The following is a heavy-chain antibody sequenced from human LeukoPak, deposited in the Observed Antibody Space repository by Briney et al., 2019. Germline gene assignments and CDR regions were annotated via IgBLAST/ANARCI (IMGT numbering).Heavy chain of an antibody. Sequence: GESLKISCKGSGYSFTSYWSGWVRQMPGKGLEWMGIIYPGDSDTRYSPSFQGQVTISADKSISTAYLQWSSLKASDTAMYYCARQSDYYGSGSYYNKYYFDYWGQGTLVTVSS. D-gene: IGHD3-10*01. CDR3: ARQSDYYGSGSYYNKYYFDY. CDR1: GYSFTSYW. J-gene: IGHJ4*02. CDR2: IYPGDSDT. V-gene: IGHV5-51*01.